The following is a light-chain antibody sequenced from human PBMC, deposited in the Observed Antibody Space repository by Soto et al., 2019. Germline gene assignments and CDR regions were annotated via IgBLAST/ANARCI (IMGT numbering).Light chain of an antibody. CDR3: QQYKNWPL. CDR1: QDIGNY. CDR2: DAF. J-gene: IGKJ5*01. V-gene: IGKV1-33*01. Sequence: DIQMTQSPYSLSASVGDSVTITCQASQDIGNYLNWYQQKPGKAPKLLIYDAFTLESGVPSRFSGSGSGTDFTFTISSLQPEDFAVYYCQQYKNWPLFGQGTRLEIK.